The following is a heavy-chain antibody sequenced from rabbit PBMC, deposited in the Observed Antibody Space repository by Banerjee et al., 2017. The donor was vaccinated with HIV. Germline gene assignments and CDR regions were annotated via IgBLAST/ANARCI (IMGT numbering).Heavy chain of an antibody. J-gene: IGHJ4*01. CDR2: IYSGSGGNT. CDR3: ARDLGGSWHL. CDR1: GFSFSNFYY. D-gene: IGHD8-1*01. V-gene: IGHV1S43*01. Sequence: QSLEESGGDLVKPEGSLTLTCTASGFSFSNFYYISWVRQAPGKGLEWIACIYSGSGGNTYYASWVNGRFTITRSTSLNTVDLKLTSLTVADTATYLCARDLGGSWHLWGQGTLVTVS.